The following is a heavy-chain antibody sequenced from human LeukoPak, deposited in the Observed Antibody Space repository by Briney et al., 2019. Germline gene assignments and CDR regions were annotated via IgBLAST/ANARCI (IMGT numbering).Heavy chain of an antibody. CDR2: INWNGDST. Sequence: GGSLRLSCAASGFTFRTYAMSWVRQTPGKGLEWVSGINWNGDSTDYADSVKGRFTISRDNAKNSLYLQMNSLRAEDTALYYCARDLRVVITGSFDSWGQGTLVTVSS. CDR3: ARDLRVVITGSFDS. D-gene: IGHD3-22*01. V-gene: IGHV3-20*04. CDR1: GFTFRTYA. J-gene: IGHJ4*02.